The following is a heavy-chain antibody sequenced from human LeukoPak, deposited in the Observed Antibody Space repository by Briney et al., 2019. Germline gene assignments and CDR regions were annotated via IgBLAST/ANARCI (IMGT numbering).Heavy chain of an antibody. V-gene: IGHV3-23*01. J-gene: IGHJ4*02. CDR2: ISGSGGST. D-gene: IGHD2-2*01. CDR1: GFTFSSYA. Sequence: SGGSLRLSCAASGFTFSSYAMSWVRQAPGKGLEWVSAISGSGGSTYYADSVKGRFTISRDNSKNTLYLQMNSLRAEDTAVYYCAKDVSHIVVVPAAMFDYWGQGTLVTVSS. CDR3: AKDVSHIVVVPAAMFDY.